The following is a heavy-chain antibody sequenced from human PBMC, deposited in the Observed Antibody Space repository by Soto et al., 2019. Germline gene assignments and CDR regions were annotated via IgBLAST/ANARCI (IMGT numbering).Heavy chain of an antibody. D-gene: IGHD3-16*01. CDR1: GYTFTSYG. J-gene: IGHJ5*02. V-gene: IGHV1-18*04. CDR2: ISAYNGNT. Sequence: QVQLVQSGAEVKKPGASVKVSCKASGYTFTSYGISWVRQAPGQGLEWMGWISAYNGNTNYAQQLQGRVTMTKETSTRPACMALRILGSGDTAVSYRARGPRGGDGRSYNCFDPCGQGALVTVSS. CDR3: ARGPRGGDGRSYNCFDP.